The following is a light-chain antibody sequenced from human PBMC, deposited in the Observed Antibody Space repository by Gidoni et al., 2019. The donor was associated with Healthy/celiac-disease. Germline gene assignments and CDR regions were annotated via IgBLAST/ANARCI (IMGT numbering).Light chain of an antibody. CDR1: QSLSSY. CDR3: QQSYSTPYS. Sequence: IQMTQSPSSLSASVGDRVTLTCRASQSLSSYLNWYQQKPGKAPKLLIYAASSLQSGVPSRFSGSGSGTDFTLTISSLQPEDFATYYCQQSYSTPYSFGQGTKLEIK. V-gene: IGKV1-39*01. J-gene: IGKJ2*03. CDR2: AAS.